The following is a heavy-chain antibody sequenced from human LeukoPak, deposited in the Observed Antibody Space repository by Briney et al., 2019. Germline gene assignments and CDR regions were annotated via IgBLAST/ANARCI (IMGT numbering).Heavy chain of an antibody. D-gene: IGHD2-15*01. CDR2: ISYDGSNK. CDR1: GFTFSSYA. V-gene: IGHV3-30*04. J-gene: IGHJ3*02. Sequence: GSLRLSCAASGFTFSSYAMHWVRQAPGKGLEWVAVISYDGSNKYYADSVKGRFTISRDNSKNTLYLQMNSLRAEDTAVYYCARVVAEQRAFDIWGQGTMVTVSS. CDR3: ARVVAEQRAFDI.